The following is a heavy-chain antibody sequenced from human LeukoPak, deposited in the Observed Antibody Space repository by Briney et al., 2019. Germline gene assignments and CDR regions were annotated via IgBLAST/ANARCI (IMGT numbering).Heavy chain of an antibody. J-gene: IGHJ3*02. V-gene: IGHV5-51*01. CDR1: GYSFTSYW. D-gene: IGHD1-26*01. CDR2: IYPGDSDT. CDR3: ARHQYSGTFYNALDI. Sequence: GESLKISCKGSGYSFTSYWIGWVRQMPGKGLEWMGIIYPGDSDTRYSPSFQGQVTISADTSVNTAYLQWSSLRASDTAIYYCARHQYSGTFYNALDIWGQGTVVIVSS.